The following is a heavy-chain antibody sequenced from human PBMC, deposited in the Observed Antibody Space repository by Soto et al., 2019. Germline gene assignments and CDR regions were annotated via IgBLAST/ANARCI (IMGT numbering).Heavy chain of an antibody. V-gene: IGHV3-53*01. J-gene: IGHJ6*02. CDR2: IYSGGST. CDR3: ARDPPATRHGMDV. CDR1: GFTVSSNY. Sequence: GGSLRLSCAASGFTVSSNYMSWVRQAQGQGLEWVSVIYSGGSTYYADSVRGRFTISRDNSKNTLYLQMKSPRAEDTSVYYCARDPPATRHGMDVWGQGTTVTVSS.